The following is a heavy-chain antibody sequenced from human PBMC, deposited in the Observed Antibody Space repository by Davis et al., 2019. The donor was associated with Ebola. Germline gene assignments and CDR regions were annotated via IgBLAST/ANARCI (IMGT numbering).Heavy chain of an antibody. D-gene: IGHD1-7*01. Sequence: ASVKVSCKASGYDFKSYGISWVRQAPGQGLEWMGLINPSGDNTNYAQKFRGRVTMTRDTSTSTVYMELSRLRSDDTAVYYCAREGGTTRLDYWGQGTLVTVPS. CDR2: INPSGDNT. J-gene: IGHJ4*02. V-gene: IGHV1-46*02. CDR3: AREGGTTRLDY. CDR1: GYDFKSYG.